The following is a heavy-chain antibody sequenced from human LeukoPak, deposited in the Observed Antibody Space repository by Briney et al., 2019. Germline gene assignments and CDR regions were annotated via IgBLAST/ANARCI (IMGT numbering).Heavy chain of an antibody. J-gene: IGHJ5*02. CDR2: IYSSGNT. CDR1: GGSISTTNYY. V-gene: IGHV4-39*01. CDR3: ARHSGLRSPFDP. Sequence: SETLSLTCTVSGGSISTTNYYWGWIRQPPGRDLEWIGSIYSSGNTYYNPSLESRVTISVDTSKNQLSLKLTSATAPDTSVYYCARHSGLRSPFDPWGQGTLVTVSS. D-gene: IGHD3-3*01.